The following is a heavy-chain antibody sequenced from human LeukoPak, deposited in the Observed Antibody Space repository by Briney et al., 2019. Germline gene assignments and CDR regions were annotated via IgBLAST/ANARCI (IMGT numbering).Heavy chain of an antibody. CDR2: ISYDGSNK. CDR3: ARMTLYGSGTVD. CDR1: GFTFSSYG. J-gene: IGHJ4*02. V-gene: IGHV3-30*03. Sequence: GGSLRLSCAASGFTFSSYGMHWVRQAPGKGLEWVAVISYDGSNKYYADSVKGRFTISRDNSKNTLYLQMNSLRAEDTAVYHCARMTLYGSGTVDWGQGILVTVSS. D-gene: IGHD3-10*01.